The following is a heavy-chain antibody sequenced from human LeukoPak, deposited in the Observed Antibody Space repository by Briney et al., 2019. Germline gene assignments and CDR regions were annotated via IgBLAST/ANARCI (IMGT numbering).Heavy chain of an antibody. J-gene: IGHJ4*02. CDR1: GGSFSGYY. CDR2: INHSGST. V-gene: IGHV4-34*01. Sequence: KPSETLSLTCAVYGGSFSGYYWSWIRQPPGKGLEWIGEINHSGSTNYNPSLKSRVTISVDTSKNQFSLKLGSVTAADTAVYYCARVRITMIVVVITSRYFDYWGQGTLVTVSS. D-gene: IGHD3-22*01. CDR3: ARVRITMIVVVITSRYFDY.